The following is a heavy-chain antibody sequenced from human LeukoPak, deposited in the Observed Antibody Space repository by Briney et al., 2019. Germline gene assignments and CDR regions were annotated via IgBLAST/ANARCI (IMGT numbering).Heavy chain of an antibody. D-gene: IGHD6-19*01. CDR1: GFTFSSYA. CDR3: AKDGTSGWYPNYLDY. CDR2: ISGSGGST. V-gene: IGHV3-23*01. J-gene: IGHJ4*02. Sequence: GGSLRLSCAASGFTFSSYAMSWVRQAPGKGLEWVSAISGSGGSTYYADSVKGRFTISRDNSKNTLYLQMNSLRAEDTAVYYCAKDGTSGWYPNYLDYWGQGTLVTVSS.